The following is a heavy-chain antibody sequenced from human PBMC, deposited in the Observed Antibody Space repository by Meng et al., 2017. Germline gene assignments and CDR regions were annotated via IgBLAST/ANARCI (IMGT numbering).Heavy chain of an antibody. Sequence: QVPRRQPGPRLGQPSGSLSSSSACSGYSISGTSGWGLVRLAQGNGLECIGYVPHRGSPYANPSLQSSVHISVDLYTNPVSLTLFYVTAAEQAVYFCSRDQLSGLFDSWGQGALVTVSS. D-gene: IGHD2-2*01. J-gene: IGHJ4*02. CDR1: GYSISGTSG. V-gene: IGHV4-28*03. CDR3: SRDQLSGLFDS. CDR2: VPHRGSP.